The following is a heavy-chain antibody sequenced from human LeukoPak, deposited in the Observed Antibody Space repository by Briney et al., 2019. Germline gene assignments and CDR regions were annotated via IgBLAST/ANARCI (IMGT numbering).Heavy chain of an antibody. D-gene: IGHD3-22*01. Sequence: GGSLRLSCAASGFTFSNYAMTWVRQAPGKGLEWVSTISGSDGTTFYADSVKGRFSISRDNSANTLYLQMNSLRAEDTAVYYCGKYDRATMILVVISHNAFDVWGQGTTVTVSS. CDR3: GKYDRATMILVVISHNAFDV. CDR2: ISGSDGTT. CDR1: GFTFSNYA. J-gene: IGHJ3*01. V-gene: IGHV3-23*01.